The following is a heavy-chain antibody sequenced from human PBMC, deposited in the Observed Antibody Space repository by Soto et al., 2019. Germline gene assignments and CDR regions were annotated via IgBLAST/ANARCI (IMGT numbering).Heavy chain of an antibody. V-gene: IGHV4-30-4*01. CDR1: GGSISSGNFY. Sequence: VQLQESGPGLVRPSETLSLTCTVSGGSISSGNFYWSWIRQPPGKGLEWIGYIYFSGSTYYSPSLKSRLTISLNTSKNQFSLKLSSVTAADTAVYYCAHDSHGGNTYFDLWGQGALVTVS. CDR3: AHDSHGGNTYFDL. D-gene: IGHD1-26*01. J-gene: IGHJ4*02. CDR2: IYFSGST.